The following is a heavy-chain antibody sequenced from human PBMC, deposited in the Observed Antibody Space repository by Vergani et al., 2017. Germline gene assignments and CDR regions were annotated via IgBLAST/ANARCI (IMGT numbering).Heavy chain of an antibody. Sequence: QVQLLESGGGVVQPGESLTLSCAVSGFPFSTYGRHWVRQAPGKELEWVAFIQKDGIDKFYADSVRGRFTISRDISKNTFYLEMNSRSAEDTALYHCVKDRPVFDGWGRGTLVSVS. CDR1: GFPFSTYG. CDR2: IQKDGIDK. D-gene: IGHD6-6*01. V-gene: IGHV3-30*02. J-gene: IGHJ4*02. CDR3: VKDRPVFDG.